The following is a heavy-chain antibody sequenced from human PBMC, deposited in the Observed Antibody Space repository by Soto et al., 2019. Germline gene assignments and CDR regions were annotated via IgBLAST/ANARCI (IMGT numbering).Heavy chain of an antibody. J-gene: IGHJ4*02. CDR2: IIDDGGRA. CDR1: GFTFNRYA. D-gene: IGHD6-19*01. Sequence: PGGSLRLSCSASGFTFNRYAMSWVRQAPGKGLEWVSAIIDDGGRAYYADSVKGRFTISRDNSKNTLSLQMNSLRAEDTAVYYCPKDKMERWLVGGYFDYWGQGTQVTVSS. V-gene: IGHV3-23*01. CDR3: PKDKMERWLVGGYFDY.